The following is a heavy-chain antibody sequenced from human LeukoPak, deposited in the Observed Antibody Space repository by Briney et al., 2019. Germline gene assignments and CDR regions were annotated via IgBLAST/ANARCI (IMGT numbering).Heavy chain of an antibody. D-gene: IGHD2/OR15-2a*01. J-gene: IGHJ6*02. Sequence: GRSLRLSCAASGFTFDDYAMHWVRQAPGKGLEWVSGISRNSGSIGYADSVKGRFTISRDNAKNSLYLQMNSLRAEDTALYYCAKDIGTNFRLYYYGVDVWGQGTTVTVSS. CDR3: AKDIGTNFRLYYYGVDV. CDR2: ISRNSGSI. V-gene: IGHV3-9*01. CDR1: GFTFDDYA.